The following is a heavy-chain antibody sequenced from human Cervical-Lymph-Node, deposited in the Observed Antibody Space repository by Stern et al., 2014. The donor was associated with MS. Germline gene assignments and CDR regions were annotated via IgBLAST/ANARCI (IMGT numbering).Heavy chain of an antibody. Sequence: EVQLVQSGAEVKKPGESLKISCRTSGYTFTTSWIGWVRQMPGKGLEWMGIFYPGDSDTRYSPSFQAQVTMSADKSISPAYLQWSSLKASDTAIYYCARHRSSGYYDYWGQGTLVTVSS. V-gene: IGHV5-51*01. CDR2: FYPGDSDT. CDR1: GYTFTTSW. CDR3: ARHRSSGYYDY. D-gene: IGHD3-22*01. J-gene: IGHJ4*02.